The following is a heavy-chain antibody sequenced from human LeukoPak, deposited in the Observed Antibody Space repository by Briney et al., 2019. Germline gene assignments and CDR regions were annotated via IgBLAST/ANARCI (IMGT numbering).Heavy chain of an antibody. CDR3: ARDLQHEEDYFDY. V-gene: IGHV3-7*01. J-gene: IGHJ4*02. D-gene: IGHD2-2*01. Sequence: PGGSLRLSCAASGFTFSDAWMVWVRQAPGKGLEWVANIKQDGSEKYYVDSVKGRFTISRDNAKNSLYLQMNSLRAEDTAVYYCARDLQHEEDYFDYWGQGTLVTVSS. CDR1: GFTFSDAW. CDR2: IKQDGSEK.